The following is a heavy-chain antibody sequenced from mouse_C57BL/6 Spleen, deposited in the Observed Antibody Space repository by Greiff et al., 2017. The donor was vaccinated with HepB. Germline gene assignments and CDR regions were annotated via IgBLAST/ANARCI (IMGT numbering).Heavy chain of an antibody. Sequence: DVMLVESGGGLVKPGGSLKLSCAASGFTFSDYGMHWVRQAPEKGLEWVAYISSGSSTLYYADTVKGRFTISRDKAKNTLFLQMTSLRSEDTAMYYCARPDGDYAMDFGGQGTSVTVSS. J-gene: IGHJ4*01. V-gene: IGHV5-17*01. CDR3: ARPDGDYAMDF. CDR1: GFTFSDYG. CDR2: ISSGSSTL.